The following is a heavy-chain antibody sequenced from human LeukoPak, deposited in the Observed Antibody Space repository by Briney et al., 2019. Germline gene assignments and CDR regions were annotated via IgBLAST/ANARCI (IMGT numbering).Heavy chain of an antibody. CDR2: IYPGDSDT. D-gene: IGHD3-22*01. Sequence: GESPKISCKGSGYSFTSYWIGWVRQMPGKGLEWMGIIYPGDSDTRYSPSFQGQVTISADKSISTAYLQWSSLKAPDTAMYYCAREGLGYDSSGYYNPGYWGQGTLVTVSS. CDR3: AREGLGYDSSGYYNPGY. CDR1: GYSFTSYW. V-gene: IGHV5-51*01. J-gene: IGHJ4*02.